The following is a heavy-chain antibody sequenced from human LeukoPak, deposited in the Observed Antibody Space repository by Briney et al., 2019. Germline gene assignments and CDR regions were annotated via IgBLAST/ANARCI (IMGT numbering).Heavy chain of an antibody. CDR3: ATEGPLGIIDF. CDR1: GDSTSDYH. D-gene: IGHD7-27*01. V-gene: IGHV4-59*01. J-gene: IGHJ4*02. Sequence: SETLSLTCTVSGDSTSDYHWSWIRQPPGKGLEWIGYISYIGNTNYNPPLKSRVTISVDTSKNQFSLKLESVTAADTAVYYCATEGPLGIIDFWGQGLLVTVSS. CDR2: ISYIGNT.